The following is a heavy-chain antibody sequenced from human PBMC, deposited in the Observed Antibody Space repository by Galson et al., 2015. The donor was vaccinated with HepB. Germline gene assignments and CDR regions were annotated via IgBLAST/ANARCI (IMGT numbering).Heavy chain of an antibody. CDR3: ARRHCSSTSCLNNWFDP. J-gene: IGHJ5*02. Sequence: QSGAEVKKPGEALKISCKGSGYSFTSYWIGGVRQMPGKGLEWMGIIYPGDSDTRYSPSFQGQVTISADKSISTAYLQWSSLKASDTAMYYCARRHCSSTSCLNNWFDPWGQGTLVTVSS. V-gene: IGHV5-51*03. D-gene: IGHD2-2*01. CDR2: IYPGDSDT. CDR1: GYSFTSYW.